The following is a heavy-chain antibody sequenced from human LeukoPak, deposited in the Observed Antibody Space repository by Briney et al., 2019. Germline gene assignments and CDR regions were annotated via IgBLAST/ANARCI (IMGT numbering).Heavy chain of an antibody. Sequence: GASVKVSCKASGGTFSSYAISWVRQAPGQGLEWMGRIIPILGIANYAQKFQGRVTITADKSTSTAYMELSRLKSDGTAVYYCARGPRVGYPPLDWFDPWGQGTLVTVSS. CDR2: IIPILGIA. D-gene: IGHD1-26*01. CDR1: GGTFSSYA. CDR3: ARGPRVGYPPLDWFDP. V-gene: IGHV1-69*04. J-gene: IGHJ5*02.